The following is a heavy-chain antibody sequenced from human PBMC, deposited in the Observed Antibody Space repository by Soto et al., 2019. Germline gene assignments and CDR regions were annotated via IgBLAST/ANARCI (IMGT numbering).Heavy chain of an antibody. J-gene: IGHJ6*02. V-gene: IGHV1-58*01. CDR3: AATSSVGYYYYYYGMDV. D-gene: IGHD3-10*01. CDR2: IVVGSGNT. Sequence: SVKVSCKASGFTFTSSAVQWVRQARGQRLEWIGWIVVGSGNTNYAQKFQERVTITRDMSTSTAYMELSSLRSEDTAVYYCAATSSVGYYYYYYGMDVWGQGTTVTVSS. CDR1: GFTFTSSA.